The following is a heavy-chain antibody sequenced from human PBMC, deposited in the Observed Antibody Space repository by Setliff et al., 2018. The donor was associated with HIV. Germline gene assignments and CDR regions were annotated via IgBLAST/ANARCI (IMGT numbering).Heavy chain of an antibody. Sequence: GGSLRLSCAASGFTFSSYSMNWVRQAPGKGLEWVSAISSGGGIMFYADSVKGRFTISRDNSKNTLYLQMISLRADDTAVYYCAKGFRPVDTALVSGPTYWGQGIRVTVS. D-gene: IGHD5-18*01. CDR3: AKGFRPVDTALVSGPTY. CDR1: GFTFSSYS. V-gene: IGHV3-23*01. CDR2: ISSGGGIM. J-gene: IGHJ4*02.